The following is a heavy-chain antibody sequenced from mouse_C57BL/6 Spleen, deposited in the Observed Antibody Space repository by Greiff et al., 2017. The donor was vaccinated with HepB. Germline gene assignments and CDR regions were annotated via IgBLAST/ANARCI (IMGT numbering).Heavy chain of an antibody. CDR1: GYTFTSYW. Sequence: VQLQQSGAELVRPGSSVKLSCKASGYTFTSYWMHWVKQRPIQGLEWIGNIDPSDSETHYNQKFKDKATLTVDKSSSTAYMQLSSLTSEDSAVYYCARRGDDYDVWFAYWGQGTLVTVSA. CDR3: ARRGDDYDVWFAY. CDR2: IDPSDSET. J-gene: IGHJ3*01. V-gene: IGHV1-52*01. D-gene: IGHD2-4*01.